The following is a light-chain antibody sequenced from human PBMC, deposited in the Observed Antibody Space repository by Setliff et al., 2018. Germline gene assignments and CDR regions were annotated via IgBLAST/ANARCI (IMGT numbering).Light chain of an antibody. CDR2: EVS. Sequence: QSVLTQPASVSGSPGQSITISCTGTSSDVGVYNSVSWYQQPPGKAPKLMIYEVSNRPSGISSRFSGSKSGNTASLTISGLQAEDEADYYCSSHTTSSTGVFGGGTKVTVL. CDR3: SSHTTSSTGV. V-gene: IGLV2-14*01. J-gene: IGLJ3*02. CDR1: SSDVGVYNS.